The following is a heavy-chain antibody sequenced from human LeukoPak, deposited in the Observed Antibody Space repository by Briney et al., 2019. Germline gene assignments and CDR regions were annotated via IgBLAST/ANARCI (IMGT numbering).Heavy chain of an antibody. J-gene: IGHJ6*03. CDR3: ARRWSYGVNYYIDV. CDR2: INDSGRI. Sequence: KPSETLSLTCGDFGGSFSNYYWSWLRQPPGKGLEWMGEINDSGRINYNPALMSRVTISVDTSKSQFSLELTSVSAADTALYYCARRWSYGVNYYIDVWGEGATVTVSS. D-gene: IGHD1-26*01. V-gene: IGHV4-34*01. CDR1: GGSFSNYY.